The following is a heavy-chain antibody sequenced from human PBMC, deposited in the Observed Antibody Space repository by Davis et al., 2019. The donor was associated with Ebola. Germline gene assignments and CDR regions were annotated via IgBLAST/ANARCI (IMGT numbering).Heavy chain of an antibody. Sequence: SETLSLTCTVSGGSISSGGYYWSWIRQHPGKGLEWIGYIYYSGSTYYNPSLKSRVTISVDTSKNQFSLKLSSVTAADTAVYYCAREVIRDIVVVPAAISWFDPWGQGTLVTVSS. J-gene: IGHJ5*02. D-gene: IGHD2-2*02. CDR1: GGSISSGGYY. V-gene: IGHV4-31*03. CDR3: AREVIRDIVVVPAAISWFDP. CDR2: IYYSGST.